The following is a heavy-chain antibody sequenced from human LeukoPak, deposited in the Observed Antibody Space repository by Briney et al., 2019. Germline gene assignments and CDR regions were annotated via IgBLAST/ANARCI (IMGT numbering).Heavy chain of an antibody. J-gene: IGHJ4*02. V-gene: IGHV1-69*05. CDR2: IIPIFGTA. CDR1: GGTFSSYA. Sequence: ASVKVSCKASGGTFSSYAISWVRQAPGQGLEWMGGIIPIFGTANYAQKFQGRVTITTDESTSTAYMELSSLRSEDTAVYYCARGPPYCSSTSCHIDYWGQGTLVTVSS. D-gene: IGHD2-2*01. CDR3: ARGPPYCSSTSCHIDY.